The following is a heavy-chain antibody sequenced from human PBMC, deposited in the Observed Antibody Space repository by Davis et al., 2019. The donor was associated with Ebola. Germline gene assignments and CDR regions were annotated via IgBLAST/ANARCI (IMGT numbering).Heavy chain of an antibody. D-gene: IGHD6-6*01. CDR3: AQGSSPDN. CDR1: GFPFNNAW. Sequence: GESLKISCAASGFPFNNAWMSWVRQPPGEGLQWVSTVSISGRDTYYIDSVMGRFTVSRDNSKNTVFLQMNSLRAEDTAHYYCAQGSSPDNWGPGTLVTVSS. V-gene: IGHV3-23*01. J-gene: IGHJ4*02. CDR2: VSISGRDT.